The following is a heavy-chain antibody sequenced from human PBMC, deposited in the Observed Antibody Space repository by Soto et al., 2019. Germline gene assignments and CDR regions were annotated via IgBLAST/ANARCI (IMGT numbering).Heavy chain of an antibody. Sequence: GGSLRLSCGASGFTFTSYAMSWVRLTPGKGLEWVSAISGSGSNTFYADSVRGRFTISRDNSKNTVFLQMNNLRAEDTAVYFCARDRATFDYWGQGTRVTVPS. CDR3: ARDRATFDY. V-gene: IGHV3-23*01. J-gene: IGHJ4*02. CDR1: GFTFTSYA. CDR2: ISGSGSNT. D-gene: IGHD1-26*01.